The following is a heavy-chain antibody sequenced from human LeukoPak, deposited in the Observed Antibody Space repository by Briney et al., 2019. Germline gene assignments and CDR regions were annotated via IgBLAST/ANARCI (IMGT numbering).Heavy chain of an antibody. Sequence: PGGSLRLSCAASGFTFSSYAMSWVRQAPGKGLEWVSAISGSGGSTYYADSVKGRFTISRDNSKNTLYLQMNSLRAEDTAVYYCATSVGGYYYDSSGYRDYWGQGTLVTVSS. D-gene: IGHD3-22*01. V-gene: IGHV3-23*01. CDR2: ISGSGGST. CDR3: ATSVGGYYYDSSGYRDY. CDR1: GFTFSSYA. J-gene: IGHJ4*02.